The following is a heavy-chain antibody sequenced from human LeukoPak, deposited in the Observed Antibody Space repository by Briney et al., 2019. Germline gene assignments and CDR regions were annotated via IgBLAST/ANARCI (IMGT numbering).Heavy chain of an antibody. Sequence: PSETLSLTCTVSGGSISSSSYYWGWIRQPPGKGLEWIGSIYYSGNTYYNPSLKRRVTISVDTSKNQFSLKLSSVTAADTAVYYCARDLTGYYTPDYWGQGTLVTVSS. J-gene: IGHJ4*02. V-gene: IGHV4-39*07. CDR1: GGSISSSSYY. D-gene: IGHD3-9*01. CDR3: ARDLTGYYTPDY. CDR2: IYYSGNT.